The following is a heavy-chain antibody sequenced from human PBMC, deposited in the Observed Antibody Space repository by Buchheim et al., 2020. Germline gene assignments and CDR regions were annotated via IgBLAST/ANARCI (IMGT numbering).Heavy chain of an antibody. J-gene: IGHJ6*02. CDR3: AKDIIVGGDMDGMDV. CDR1: GFTFSSYA. CDR2: ISYDGSNK. Sequence: QVQLVESGGGVVQPGRSLRLSCAASGFTFSSYAMHWVRQAPGKGLEWVAVISYDGSNKYYADSVKGRFTISRDNSKNTLYLQMNSLRAEDTAVYYCAKDIIVGGDMDGMDVWGQGTT. D-gene: IGHD1-26*01. V-gene: IGHV3-30-3*01.